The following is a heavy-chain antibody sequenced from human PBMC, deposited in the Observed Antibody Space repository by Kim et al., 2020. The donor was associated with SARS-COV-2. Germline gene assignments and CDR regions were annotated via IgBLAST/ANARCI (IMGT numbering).Heavy chain of an antibody. Sequence: SGPTLVNPTQTLTLTCTFSGFSLTTSGVGVGWIRQPPGKALEWLALIYWDDDKRYSPSLKSRLTISKDTSKNQVFLTMTNIDPVDTATYYCIHRTLTVTTHLYWGQGTLVTVSS. V-gene: IGHV2-5*02. CDR1: GFSLTTSGVG. J-gene: IGHJ4*02. CDR2: IYWDDDK. CDR3: IHRTLTVTTHLY. D-gene: IGHD4-17*01.